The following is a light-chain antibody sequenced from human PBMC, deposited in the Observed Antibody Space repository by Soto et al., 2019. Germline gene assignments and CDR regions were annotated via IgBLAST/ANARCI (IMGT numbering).Light chain of an antibody. CDR1: QRVSGD. Sequence: EIVLTQSPTTLSLSPGERATLSRRASQRVSGDLAWYHHKPGQAPRLLIYDASTRALDTPARFAGSGSGTEFTLTISSLQSEDFAVYFCQQYNNWPITFGQGTRLEIK. CDR3: QQYNNWPIT. CDR2: DAS. J-gene: IGKJ5*01. V-gene: IGKV3-15*01.